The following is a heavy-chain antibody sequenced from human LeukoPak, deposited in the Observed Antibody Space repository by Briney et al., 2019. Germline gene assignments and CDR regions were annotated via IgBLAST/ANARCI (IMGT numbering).Heavy chain of an antibody. V-gene: IGHV1-2*02. Sequence: GASVKVSCKASGYTFTGYYMHWVRQAPGQGLEWMGWINPNSGGTNYAQKFQGRVTMTRDTSISTAYMELSRPRSDDTAVYYCARAPRYCSGGSCSFFDYWGQGTLVTVSS. D-gene: IGHD2-15*01. J-gene: IGHJ4*02. CDR3: ARAPRYCSGGSCSFFDY. CDR2: INPNSGGT. CDR1: GYTFTGYY.